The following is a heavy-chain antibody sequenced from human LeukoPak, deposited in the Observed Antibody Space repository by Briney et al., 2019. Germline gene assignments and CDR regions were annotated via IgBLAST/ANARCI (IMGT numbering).Heavy chain of an antibody. V-gene: IGHV1-69*13. CDR2: FVPTFETT. CDR3: TRGGIVGAYRH. J-gene: IGHJ4*02. Sequence: SVKVSCKASGGSFSSYSISWVRQAPGQGLEWMGGFVPTFETTNTAQKFQGRVTFTADESTTTACMELSSLTFEDTALYYCTRGGIVGAYRHWGQGTLVTVSS. CDR1: GGSFSSYS. D-gene: IGHD1-26*01.